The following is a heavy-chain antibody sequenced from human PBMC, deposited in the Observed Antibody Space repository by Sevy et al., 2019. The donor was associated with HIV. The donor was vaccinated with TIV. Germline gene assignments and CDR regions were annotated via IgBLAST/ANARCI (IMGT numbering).Heavy chain of an antibody. D-gene: IGHD3-10*01. CDR2: ISSSSSYI. J-gene: IGHJ5*02. CDR3: ARESMVRGVIIGGCFDP. CDR1: GFTFSSYS. Sequence: GGSLRLSCAASGFTFSSYSMNWVRQAPGKGLEWVSSISSSSSYIYYADSAKGRFTISRDNAKNSLYLQMNSLRAEDTAVYYCARESMVRGVIIGGCFDPWGQGTLVTVSS. V-gene: IGHV3-21*01.